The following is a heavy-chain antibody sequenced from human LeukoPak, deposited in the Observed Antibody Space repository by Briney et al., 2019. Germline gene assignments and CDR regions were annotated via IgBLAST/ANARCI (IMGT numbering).Heavy chain of an antibody. V-gene: IGHV1-69*13. CDR1: GGTFSSYA. CDR3: ARGPSSSGWSYYYYYGMDV. Sequence: AASVKVSCKASGGTFSSYAISWVRQAPGQGLEWMGGIIPIFGTANYAQKFQGRVTITADESTSTAYMELSSLRPEDTAVYYCARGPSSSGWSYYYYYGMDVWGQGTTVTVSS. D-gene: IGHD6-19*01. CDR2: IIPIFGTA. J-gene: IGHJ6*02.